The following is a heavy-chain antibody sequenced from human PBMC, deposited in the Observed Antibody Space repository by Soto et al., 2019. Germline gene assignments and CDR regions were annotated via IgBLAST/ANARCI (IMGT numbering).Heavy chain of an antibody. CDR1: GYIFTSYW. V-gene: IGHV5-51*01. J-gene: IGHJ3*02. CDR3: ARLGVFDAFDI. CDR2: IYPGDSDT. D-gene: IGHD2-8*01. Sequence: GESLKISCKGSGYIFTSYWIGWGLQMPGKGLEWMGIIYPGDSDTRYSPSFQGQVTISADKSISTAYLQWSSLKASDTAMYYCARLGVFDAFDIWGQGTMVTVSS.